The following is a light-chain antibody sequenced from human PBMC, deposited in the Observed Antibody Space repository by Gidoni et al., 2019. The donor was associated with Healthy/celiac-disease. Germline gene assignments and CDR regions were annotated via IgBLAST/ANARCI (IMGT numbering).Light chain of an antibody. CDR3: SSYTSSSTLVV. Sequence: QSALTQPASVYGSPGQSITISCTVTSSDVGGDNYVSWHQQHPGKAPNIMIYEVSTRPSGVSNRFSGSKSGNTASLTISGLQAEDEADYYCSSYTSSSTLVVFGTGTKVTVL. CDR2: EVS. V-gene: IGLV2-14*01. J-gene: IGLJ1*01. CDR1: SSDVGGDNY.